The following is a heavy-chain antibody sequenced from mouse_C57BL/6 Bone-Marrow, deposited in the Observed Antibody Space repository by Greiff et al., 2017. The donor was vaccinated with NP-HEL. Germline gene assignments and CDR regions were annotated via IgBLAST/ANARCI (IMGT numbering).Heavy chain of an antibody. D-gene: IGHD1-1*01. CDR3: ASVYYYGSFDY. Sequence: EVQLVESGADLVKPGGSLKLSCAASGFTFTSYGMSWVRQTPDQRLEWVATICTGGSYTYYTDSVKGRFTFTRDNANNTLYMQMSSLKSEDPAMYYCASVYYYGSFDYWGQGNALTVTA. V-gene: IGHV5-6*01. J-gene: IGHJ2*01. CDR2: ICTGGSYT. CDR1: GFTFTSYG.